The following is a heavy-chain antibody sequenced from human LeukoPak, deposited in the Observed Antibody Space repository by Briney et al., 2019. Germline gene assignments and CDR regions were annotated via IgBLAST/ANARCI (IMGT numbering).Heavy chain of an antibody. J-gene: IGHJ4*02. Sequence: GESLKISCQASGYSFTSYWIGWVRQMPGKGLEWMGIVHPGDPDTRYSPTFEGQVTTSADKSHNTAYLQWSSLKASDTAIYYCARHRDTSSLFDYWGQGTLVTVSS. D-gene: IGHD6-6*01. CDR1: GYSFTSYW. V-gene: IGHV5-51*01. CDR3: ARHRDTSSLFDY. CDR2: VHPGDPDT.